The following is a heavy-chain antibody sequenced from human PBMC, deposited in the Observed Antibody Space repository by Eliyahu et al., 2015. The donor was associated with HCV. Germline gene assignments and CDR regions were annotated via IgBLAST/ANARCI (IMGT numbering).Heavy chain of an antibody. J-gene: IGHJ3*02. CDR3: ARGGYSYGYDAFDI. V-gene: IGHV1-69*14. CDR2: LPIFGIA. Sequence: QVQLVQSGAEVKKPGSSVKVSCKASGGTFSSYAISWVRQAPWTRAWGVGRVLPIFGIANYAQKFQGRVTITADKSTSTAYMELSSLRSEDTAVYYCARGGYSYGYDAFDIWGQGTMVTVSS. D-gene: IGHD5-18*01. CDR1: GGTFSSYA.